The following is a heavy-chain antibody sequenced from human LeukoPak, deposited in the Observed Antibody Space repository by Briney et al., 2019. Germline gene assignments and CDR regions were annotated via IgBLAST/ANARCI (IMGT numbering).Heavy chain of an antibody. J-gene: IGHJ4*02. CDR1: GFSITSYY. CDR3: ARDIREVGATHYFDH. Sequence: SETLSLTCTVSGFSITSYYWSWIRQPPGKGLEWIGLIHYSGSTTYNPSLTSRVTMSVDTSKNQFSLQLRSVTAADTALYYCARDIREVGATHYFDHWGQGTLVTVTS. D-gene: IGHD1-26*01. CDR2: IHYSGST. V-gene: IGHV4-59*01.